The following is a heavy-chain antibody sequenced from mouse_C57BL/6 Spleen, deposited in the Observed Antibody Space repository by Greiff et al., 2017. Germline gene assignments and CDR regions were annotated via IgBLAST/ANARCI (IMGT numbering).Heavy chain of an antibody. D-gene: IGHD3-2*02. CDR2: MYPRDGST. CDR3: ALSSGYVWFAY. V-gene: IGHV1-85*01. Sequence: VQLQESGPELVKPGASVKLSCKASGYTFTSYDINWVKQRPGQGLEWIGWMYPRDGSTKYNEKFKGKATLTVDTSASTAYMELHSLTSEDSAVYFCALSSGYVWFAYWGQGTLVTVSA. J-gene: IGHJ3*01. CDR1: GYTFTSYD.